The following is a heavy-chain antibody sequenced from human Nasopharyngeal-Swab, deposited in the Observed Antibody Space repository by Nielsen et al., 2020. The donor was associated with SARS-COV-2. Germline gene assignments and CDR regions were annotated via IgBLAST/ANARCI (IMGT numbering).Heavy chain of an antibody. V-gene: IGHV3-21*06. D-gene: IGHD3-3*01. J-gene: IGHJ6*02. CDR3: ARDGLDYDFWSAYFMDV. CDR1: GFTFSSYN. Sequence: GGSLRLSRAASGFTFSSYNMNWVRQAPGKGLEWVSSISSSSTYIYYADSVKGRFTISRDSAKSSLYLQMNSLRAEDTAVYYCARDGLDYDFWSAYFMDVWGQGTTVTVSS. CDR2: ISSSSTYI.